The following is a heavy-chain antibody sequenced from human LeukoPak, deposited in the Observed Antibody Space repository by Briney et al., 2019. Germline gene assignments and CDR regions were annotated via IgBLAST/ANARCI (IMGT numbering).Heavy chain of an antibody. CDR2: IYTSGNT. Sequence: SETLCLTCTVSGGSICSYYWSWVRQPAGKGLEWIGRIYTSGNTNYNPSLKGRVTMTVDTSKNQFSLNLSSVTAADTAVYYCARGRGSSWYYFDYWGQGTLVTVSS. CDR1: GGSICSYY. D-gene: IGHD6-13*01. CDR3: ARGRGSSWYYFDY. V-gene: IGHV4-4*07. J-gene: IGHJ4*02.